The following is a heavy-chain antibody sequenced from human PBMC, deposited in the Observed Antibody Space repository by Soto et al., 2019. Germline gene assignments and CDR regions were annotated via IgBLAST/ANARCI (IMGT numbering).Heavy chain of an antibody. CDR3: VRGIVVVPAAWDYYGMDV. CDR2: IDWDDDK. V-gene: IGHV2-70*01. CDR1: GFSLSTSGMC. J-gene: IGHJ6*02. Sequence: SGPTLVNPTQTLTLTCTFPGFSLSTSGMCVSWIRQSPGKALEWLALIDWDDDKYYSTSLKTRLTISKDTSKNQVVLTMTNMDPVDTATYYCVRGIVVVPAAWDYYGMDVWGQGATVTVSS. D-gene: IGHD2-2*01.